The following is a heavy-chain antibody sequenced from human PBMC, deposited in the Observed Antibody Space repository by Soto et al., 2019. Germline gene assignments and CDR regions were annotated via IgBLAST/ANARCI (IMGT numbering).Heavy chain of an antibody. CDR2: ITSNGRGT. Sequence: GGSLRLSCSASGFIFSSNNMHWVRQAPGKGLEYVSAITSNGRGTYYTDSVKGRFTISRDNSKNTLYLQMSSLRAEDTAVYYCVKPYDFWGQGTLVTVSS. CDR3: VKPYDF. J-gene: IGHJ4*02. CDR1: GFIFSSNN. V-gene: IGHV3-64D*08.